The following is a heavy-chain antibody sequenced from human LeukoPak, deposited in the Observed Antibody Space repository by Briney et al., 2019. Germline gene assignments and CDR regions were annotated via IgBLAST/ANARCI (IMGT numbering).Heavy chain of an antibody. J-gene: IGHJ1*01. CDR3: AKTNYDFWSGYYAAPPDIEYFQH. Sequence: AGGSLRLSCAASGFTFSSYAMSGVRQAPGKGLEWGSTISDSGNSTYYADSVKGRFTISRDNSKNTLYLQMNSLRAEDTAVYYCAKTNYDFWSGYYAAPPDIEYFQHWGQGTLVTVSS. CDR2: ISDSGNST. CDR1: GFTFSSYA. V-gene: IGHV3-23*01. D-gene: IGHD3-3*01.